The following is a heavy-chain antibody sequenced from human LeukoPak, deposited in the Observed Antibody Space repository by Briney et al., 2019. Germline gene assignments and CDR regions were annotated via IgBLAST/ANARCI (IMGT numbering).Heavy chain of an antibody. J-gene: IGHJ4*02. CDR1: GYTFTGYY. Sequence: ASVKVSCKASGYTFTGYYMHWVRQAPGQGLEWMGWINPNSGGTNYAQKFQGRVSMTRETSISTAYMELSRLRSDDAAVYDCARDLNGDIDYWGQGTLVTVSP. D-gene: IGHD7-27*01. CDR2: INPNSGGT. V-gene: IGHV1-2*02. CDR3: ARDLNGDIDY.